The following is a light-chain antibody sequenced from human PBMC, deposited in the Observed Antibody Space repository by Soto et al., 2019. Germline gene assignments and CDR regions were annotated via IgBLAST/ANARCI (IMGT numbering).Light chain of an antibody. V-gene: IGKV3D-15*01. CDR2: GAS. CDR1: QSVSSN. CDR3: QQYNNWPLT. Sequence: EIVMTQTPATLSMSPGDRATIPCRASQSVSSNLAWYQQKPGQAPRLLIYGASTRATGIPARFTGSGSGTECTLTISSLQSEDVAVYYCQQYNNWPLTFGPGTRLEIK. J-gene: IGKJ5*01.